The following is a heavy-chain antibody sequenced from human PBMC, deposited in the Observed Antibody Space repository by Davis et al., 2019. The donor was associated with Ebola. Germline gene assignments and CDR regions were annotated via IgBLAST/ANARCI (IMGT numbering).Heavy chain of an antibody. CDR3: ARDTAGGYYYYGMDV. V-gene: IGHV7-4-1*02. D-gene: IGHD2-8*02. CDR1: GYTFTSYA. Sequence: AASVKVSCKASGYTFTSYAMNWVRQAPGQGLEWMGWINTNTGNPTYAQGFTGRFVFPLDTSVSTAYLQISSLKAEDTAVYYCARDTAGGYYYYGMDVWGQGTTVTVSS. J-gene: IGHJ6*02. CDR2: INTNTGNP.